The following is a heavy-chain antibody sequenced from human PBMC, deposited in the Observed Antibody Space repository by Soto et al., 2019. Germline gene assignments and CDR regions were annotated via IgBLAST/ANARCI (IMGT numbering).Heavy chain of an antibody. D-gene: IGHD2-15*01. CDR2: IRSKAYGGTT. CDR3: TRATPYCSGVSFLLRDY. Sequence: SLRLSCTASGFTFGDYAMSWFRQAPGKGLEWVGFIRSKAYGGTTEYAAPVKGRFTISRDDSKSIAYLQMNSLKTEDTAVYYCTRATPYCSGVSFLLRDYCGEGTLVPF. CDR1: GFTFGDYA. V-gene: IGHV3-49*03. J-gene: IGHJ4*02.